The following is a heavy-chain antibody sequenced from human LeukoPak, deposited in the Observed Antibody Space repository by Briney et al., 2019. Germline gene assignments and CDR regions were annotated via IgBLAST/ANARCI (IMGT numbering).Heavy chain of an antibody. V-gene: IGHV3-21*01. CDR3: ARPYCSSTSCYSDYYYYGMDV. CDR2: ISSSSSYI. Sequence: GGSLRLSCAASRFTFSSYSMNWVRQAPGKGLEWVSSISSSSSYIYYADSVKGRFIISRDNAKNTLYLQMNSLRAEDTAVYYCARPYCSSTSCYSDYYYYGMDVWGQGTTVTVSS. J-gene: IGHJ6*02. D-gene: IGHD2-2*01. CDR1: RFTFSSYS.